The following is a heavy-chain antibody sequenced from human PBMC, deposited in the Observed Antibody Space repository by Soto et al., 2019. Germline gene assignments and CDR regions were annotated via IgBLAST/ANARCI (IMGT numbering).Heavy chain of an antibody. V-gene: IGHV1-8*01. Sequence: ASVKVSCKASGYTFTSYDINWVRQATGQGLEWMGWMNPNSGNTGYAQKLQGRVTMTTDTSTSTAYMELRSLRSDDTAVYYCARFGQLWQRFDYWGQGTLVTVSS. CDR1: GYTFTSYD. CDR3: ARFGQLWQRFDY. D-gene: IGHD5-18*01. J-gene: IGHJ4*02. CDR2: MNPNSGNT.